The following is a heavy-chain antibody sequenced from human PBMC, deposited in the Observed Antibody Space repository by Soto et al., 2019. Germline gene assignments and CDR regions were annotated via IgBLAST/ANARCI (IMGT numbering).Heavy chain of an antibody. CDR2: SSATGAGT. D-gene: IGHD2-15*01. Sequence: PGGSLRLSCAASGFTFSSYGMTWVRQAPGKGLGWVSFSSATGAGTYYADSVKGRFTISRDNSQNTLYLQMTSLRADDTAVYYCAKAVVAATGGGPYYFDSWGQGTLVTVSS. J-gene: IGHJ4*02. V-gene: IGHV3-23*01. CDR1: GFTFSSYG. CDR3: AKAVVAATGGGPYYFDS.